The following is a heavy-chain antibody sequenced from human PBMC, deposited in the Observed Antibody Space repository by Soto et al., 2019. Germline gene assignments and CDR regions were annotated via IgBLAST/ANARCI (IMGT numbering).Heavy chain of an antibody. CDR2: IYPGDSDT. D-gene: IGHD2-15*01. CDR1: GYSFTSYW. V-gene: IGHV5-51*01. Sequence: GESLKISCKGSGYSFTSYWIGWVRQMPGKGLEWMGIIYPGDSDTRYSPSFQGQVTISADKSISTAYLQWSSLKASDTAMYYCARRYCSGGSCYSYGYWGQGTLVTVSS. CDR3: ARRYCSGGSCYSYGY. J-gene: IGHJ4*02.